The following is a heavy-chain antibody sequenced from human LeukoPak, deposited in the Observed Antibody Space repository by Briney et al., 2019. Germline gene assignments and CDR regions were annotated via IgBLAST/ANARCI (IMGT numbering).Heavy chain of an antibody. CDR3: AKDTGIVGATDY. V-gene: IGHV3-30*18. D-gene: IGHD1-26*01. CDR1: GFTFSSYG. CDR2: ISYDRSDK. J-gene: IGHJ4*02. Sequence: QPGGSLRLSCAASGFTFSSYGMHWVRQAPGKGLEWVAVISYDRSDKYYADSVKGRFTISRDNFKNTLYLQMNSLRAEDTAVYYCAKDTGIVGATDYWGQGTLVTVSS.